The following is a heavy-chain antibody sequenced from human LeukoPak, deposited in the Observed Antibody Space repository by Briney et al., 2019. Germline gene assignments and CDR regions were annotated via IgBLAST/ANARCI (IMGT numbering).Heavy chain of an antibody. CDR2: IYTSGRP. CDR3: ARSRYCTTTTCYVGYIDV. J-gene: IGHJ6*03. Sequence: SETLSLTCTVSGDSISSDSYYWTWIRQPAGKGLEWIGRIYTSGRPNYNPSLKSRATISLDTSRNQFSLRLSSVTAADTAVYYCARSRYCTTTTCYVGYIDVGGKGTTVSVSS. CDR1: GDSISSDSYY. D-gene: IGHD2-2*01. V-gene: IGHV4-61*02.